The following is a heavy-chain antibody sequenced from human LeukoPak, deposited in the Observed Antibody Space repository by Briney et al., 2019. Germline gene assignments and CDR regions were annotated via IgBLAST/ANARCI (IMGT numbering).Heavy chain of an antibody. J-gene: IGHJ6*02. CDR1: GFALSSHW. CDR3: ARNNGMDV. V-gene: IGHV3-7*03. CDR2: VNRDGSET. Sequence: GGSLRLSCAASGFALSSHWMTWVRQVPGRGSEWVANVNRDGSETYYLDSVKGRFTISKDNAKNSLYQQMNSLRAEDTALYHCARNNGMDVWGQGTTVIVSS.